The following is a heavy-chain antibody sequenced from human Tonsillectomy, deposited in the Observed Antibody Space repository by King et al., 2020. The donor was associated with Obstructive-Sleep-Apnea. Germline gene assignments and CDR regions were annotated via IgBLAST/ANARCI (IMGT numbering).Heavy chain of an antibody. V-gene: IGHV4-59*01. CDR3: AGVRSVRGGFYGMDV. D-gene: IGHD3-10*01. CDR2: IYYSGST. J-gene: IGHJ6*02. Sequence: QLQESGPGLVKPSETLSLTCTVSGGSISSYYWNWIRQPPGKGLEWIGDIYYSGSTNYNPSLKSRVTISVDTSKNQFSLKLSPVTAADTAVYYCAGVRSVRGGFYGMDVWGQGTTVTVSS. CDR1: GGSISSYY.